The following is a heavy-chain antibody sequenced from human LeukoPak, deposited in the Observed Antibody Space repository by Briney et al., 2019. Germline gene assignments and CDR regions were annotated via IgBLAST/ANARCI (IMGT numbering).Heavy chain of an antibody. Sequence: GSLRLSCAASGFTVSNNYMSWVRQAPGKGLEWIGTIYYSGSTDYNPSLKSRVTISVDTSKNQFSLKLSSVTAADTAVYYCARHRGDSGSYFASYYFDYWGQGTLVIVSS. CDR3: ARHRGDSGSYFASYYFDY. CDR2: IYYSGST. D-gene: IGHD1-26*01. J-gene: IGHJ4*02. V-gene: IGHV4-39*01. CDR1: GFTVSNNY.